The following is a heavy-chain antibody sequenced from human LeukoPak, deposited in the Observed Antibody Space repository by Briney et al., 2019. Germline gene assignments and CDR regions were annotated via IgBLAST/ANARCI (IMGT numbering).Heavy chain of an antibody. Sequence: GGSLRLSCAASGFTVSSNYMSWVRQAPGKGLEWVANIKQDGSEKYYVDSVKGRFTISRDNAKNSLYLQMNSLRAEDTAVYYCARGDDYVWGSYRWYYFDYWGQGTLVTVSS. V-gene: IGHV3-7*01. J-gene: IGHJ4*02. CDR3: ARGDDYVWGSYRWYYFDY. D-gene: IGHD3-16*02. CDR2: IKQDGSEK. CDR1: GFTVSSNY.